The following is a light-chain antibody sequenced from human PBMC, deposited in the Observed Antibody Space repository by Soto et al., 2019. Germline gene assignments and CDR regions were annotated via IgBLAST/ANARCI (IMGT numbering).Light chain of an antibody. Sequence: AIQLTQSPSSLSASVGDRVTITCRASQGISSALAWYQQKPVKAPKLLIYDASSLESGVPSRFSGSGSGTDFTLTISSLQPEDFATYYCQQFNSPLTFGGGTKVEIK. V-gene: IGKV1-13*02. CDR2: DAS. CDR1: QGISSA. CDR3: QQFNSPLT. J-gene: IGKJ4*01.